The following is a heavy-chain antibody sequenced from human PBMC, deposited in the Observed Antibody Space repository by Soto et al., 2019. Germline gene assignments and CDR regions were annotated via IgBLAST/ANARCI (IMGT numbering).Heavy chain of an antibody. Sequence: QVQLVESGGGVVQPGRSLRLSCAASGFTFSSYGMHWVRQAPGKGLEWVAVISYDGSNKYYADSVKGRFTISRDNSKNTLYLQMNSLRAEDTAVYYCATGVLGSSGSDDAFDIWGQGTMVTVSS. CDR2: ISYDGSNK. CDR3: ATGVLGSSGSDDAFDI. D-gene: IGHD3-22*01. CDR1: GFTFSSYG. J-gene: IGHJ3*02. V-gene: IGHV3-30*03.